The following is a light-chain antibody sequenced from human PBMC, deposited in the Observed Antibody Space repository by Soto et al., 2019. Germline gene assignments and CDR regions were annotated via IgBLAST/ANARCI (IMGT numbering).Light chain of an antibody. CDR3: HQRNK. CDR1: QSVSYY. V-gene: IGKV3-11*01. J-gene: IGKJ5*01. CDR2: DTS. Sequence: EIVLTQSPGTLSLSPGERATLSCRASQSVSYYLAWYQQKPGQAPRLLIYDTSNRAAGIPARFSGSRSGTDFTLTSSSLEPEEFAVYFWHQRNKFRQGTRLEIK.